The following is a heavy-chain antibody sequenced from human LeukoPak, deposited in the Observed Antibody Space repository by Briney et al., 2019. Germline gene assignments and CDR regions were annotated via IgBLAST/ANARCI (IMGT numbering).Heavy chain of an antibody. CDR2: IIPIFGTA. V-gene: IGHV1-69*13. J-gene: IGHJ6*02. CDR1: GGTFSSYA. CDR3: ARGRYCSSTSCYVGRYYYYGMDV. Sequence: GASVKVSCKASGGTFSSYAISWVRQAPGQGLEWMGGIIPIFGTANYAQKFQGRVTITADESTSTAYMELSSLRSEDTAVYYCARGRYCSSTSCYVGRYYYYGMDVWGQGTTVTVSS. D-gene: IGHD2-2*01.